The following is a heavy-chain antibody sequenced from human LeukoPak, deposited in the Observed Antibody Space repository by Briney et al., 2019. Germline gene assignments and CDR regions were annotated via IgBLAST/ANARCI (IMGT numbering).Heavy chain of an antibody. CDR2: IKQDGSEK. D-gene: IGHD6-19*01. CDR1: GFTFSSYW. V-gene: IGHV3-7*04. Sequence: GGSLRLSCAASGFTFSSYWMSWVRQAPGEGLEWVANIKQDGSEKYYVGSVKGRLTISRDNAKNSLYLQMNSLRAEDTAVYYCAREDSSGWSSFDYWGQGTLVTVSS. CDR3: AREDSSGWSSFDY. J-gene: IGHJ4*02.